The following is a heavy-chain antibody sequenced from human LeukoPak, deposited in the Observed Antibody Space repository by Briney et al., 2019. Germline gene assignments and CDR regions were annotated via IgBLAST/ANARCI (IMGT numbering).Heavy chain of an antibody. V-gene: IGHV3-7*03. CDR3: ASLMARGVIWIDS. J-gene: IGHJ4*02. CDR2: IKQDGSDK. Sequence: GGSLRLSCAASGFTFSSYAMHWVRQAPGKGLEWVANIKQDGSDKYYLDSVKGRFTISRDNAKNSLYLQMNSLRAEDTAVYYCASLMARGVIWIDSWGQGTLVTVSS. CDR1: GFTFSSYA. D-gene: IGHD3-10*01.